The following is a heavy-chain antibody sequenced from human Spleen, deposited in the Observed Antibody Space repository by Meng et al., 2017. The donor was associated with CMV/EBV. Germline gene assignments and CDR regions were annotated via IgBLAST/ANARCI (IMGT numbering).Heavy chain of an antibody. Sequence: LSLTCAASGFTLSSYSMNWVRQAPGKGLEWVSSITSSSSYIYYADSVKGRFTISRDNAKNSLYLQMNSLRAEDTAVYYCARVGRGYSQYSDYWGQGTLVTVSS. CDR3: ARVGRGYSQYSDY. CDR1: GFTLSSYS. D-gene: IGHD5-18*01. J-gene: IGHJ4*02. CDR2: ITSSSSYI. V-gene: IGHV3-21*01.